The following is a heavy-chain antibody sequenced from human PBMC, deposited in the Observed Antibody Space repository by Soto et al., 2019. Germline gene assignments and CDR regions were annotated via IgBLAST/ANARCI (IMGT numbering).Heavy chain of an antibody. J-gene: IGHJ4*02. Sequence: QVQLVESGGGVVQPGRSLRLSCAASGFTFSSYGMHWVRQAPGKGLEWVAVISYDGSNKYYADSVKGRFTISRDNSKNTPYLQMNSLRAEDTAVYYCAKERYYDSSGYLSYWGQGTLVTVSS. V-gene: IGHV3-30*18. CDR3: AKERYYDSSGYLSY. CDR1: GFTFSSYG. D-gene: IGHD3-22*01. CDR2: ISYDGSNK.